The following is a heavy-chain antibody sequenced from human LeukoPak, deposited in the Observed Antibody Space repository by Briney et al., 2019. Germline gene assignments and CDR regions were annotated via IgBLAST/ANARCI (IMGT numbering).Heavy chain of an antibody. CDR3: ARDGYYYDSSGYYYSY. V-gene: IGHV3-21*01. CDR2: ISSSSSYI. J-gene: IGHJ4*02. D-gene: IGHD3-22*01. Sequence: GGSLRLSCAASGFTFSSYSMNWVRQAPGKGLEWVSSISSSSSYIYYADSVKGRFTISRDNAKNSLYLQMNSLRAEDTAVYYCARDGYYYDSSGYYYSYWGQGTLVTVSS. CDR1: GFTFSSYS.